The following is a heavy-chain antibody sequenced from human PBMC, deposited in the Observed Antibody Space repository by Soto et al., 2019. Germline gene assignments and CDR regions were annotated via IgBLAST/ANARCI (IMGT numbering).Heavy chain of an antibody. Sequence: NPSETLSLTCTVSGGSISSYYWSWIRQPAGKGLEWIGRIYTSGSTNYNPSLKSRVTMSVDTSKNQFSLKLSSVTAADTAVYYCARANSGSYRPYNWFDPWGQGTLVTVSS. CDR3: ARANSGSYRPYNWFDP. J-gene: IGHJ5*02. D-gene: IGHD1-26*01. V-gene: IGHV4-4*07. CDR2: IYTSGST. CDR1: GGSISSYY.